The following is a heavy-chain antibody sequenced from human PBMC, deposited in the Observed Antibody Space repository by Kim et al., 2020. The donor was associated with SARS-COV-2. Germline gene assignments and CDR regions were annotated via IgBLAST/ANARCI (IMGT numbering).Heavy chain of an antibody. CDR1: GYTFTGYY. D-gene: IGHD4-17*01. CDR3: ARDLDYGDPYYYGMDV. Sequence: ASVKVSCKASGYTFTGYYMHWVRQAPGQGLEWMGWINPNSGGTNYAQKFQGRVTMTRDTSISTAYMELSRLRSDDTAVYYCARDLDYGDPYYYGMDVWGQGTTVTVSS. CDR2: INPNSGGT. V-gene: IGHV1-2*02. J-gene: IGHJ6*02.